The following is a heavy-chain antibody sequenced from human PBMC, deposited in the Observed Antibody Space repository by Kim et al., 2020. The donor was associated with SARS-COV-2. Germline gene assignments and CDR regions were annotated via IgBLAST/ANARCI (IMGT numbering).Heavy chain of an antibody. CDR3: AKDLDYDFWSGRVYGMDV. D-gene: IGHD3-3*01. V-gene: IGHV3-23*01. Sequence: LSLTCAASGFTFSSYAMSWVRQAPGKGLEWVSAISGSGGSTYYADSVKGRFTISRDNSKNTLYLQMNSLRAEDTAVYYCAKDLDYDFWSGRVYGMDVWGQGTTVTVSS. J-gene: IGHJ6*02. CDR1: GFTFSSYA. CDR2: ISGSGGST.